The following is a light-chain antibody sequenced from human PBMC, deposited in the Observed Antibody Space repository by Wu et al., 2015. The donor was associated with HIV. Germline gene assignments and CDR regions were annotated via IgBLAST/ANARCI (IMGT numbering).Light chain of an antibody. J-gene: IGKJ2*03. CDR2: GAS. CDR3: QQYGPFRVPER. CDR1: QSVSSSY. V-gene: IGKV3-20*01. Sequence: EIVLTQSPGTLSLSPGERATLSCRASQSVSSSYLAWYQQKPGQAPRLLIYGASSRATGIPDRFSGSGSGTDFTLTISRLEPEDFAVYYCQQYGPFRVPERFG.